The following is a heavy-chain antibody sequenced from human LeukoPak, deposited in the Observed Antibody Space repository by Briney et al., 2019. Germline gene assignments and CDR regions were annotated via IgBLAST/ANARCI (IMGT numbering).Heavy chain of an antibody. CDR3: ARDRSNLWGYGMDV. CDR1: RGSISSGGYY. V-gene: IGHV4-31*03. D-gene: IGHD3-16*01. J-gene: IGHJ6*02. Sequence: SQTLSLTCTVSRGSISSGGYYWSWIRQHPGTGLEWIGYIYYSGSTYYDPSLKRRVTISVDTSKNQFSLKLSSVTAADTAVYYGARDRSNLWGYGMDVWGQGTTVTVSS. CDR2: IYYSGST.